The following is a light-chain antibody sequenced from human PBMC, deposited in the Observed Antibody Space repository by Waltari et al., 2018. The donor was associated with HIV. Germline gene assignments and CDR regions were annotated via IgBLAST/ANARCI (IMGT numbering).Light chain of an antibody. V-gene: IGLV1-47*01. Sequence: QSVLTQPPSASGTPGQRVTISCSGSSSNIGSNYVYWYQQLPGTAPKLLIYRNNQRPSGVPVRFSGSKSGTSASLAISGLRSEDEADYYCAAWDDSLSGLHWVFGGGTKLTVL. J-gene: IGLJ3*02. CDR1: SSNIGSNY. CDR3: AAWDDSLSGLHWV. CDR2: RNN.